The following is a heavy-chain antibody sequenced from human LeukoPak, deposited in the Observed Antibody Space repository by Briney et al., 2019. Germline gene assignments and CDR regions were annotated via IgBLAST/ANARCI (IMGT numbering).Heavy chain of an antibody. D-gene: IGHD4-17*01. Sequence: GASVKVSCKASGYTFTSYGISWVRQAPGQGLEWMGWISAYNGNTNYAQKLQGRVTMTTDTSTSTAYMELRSLRSDDTAVSYCARDDRDYGDFPIYYWGQGTLVTVSS. CDR3: ARDDRDYGDFPIYY. CDR2: ISAYNGNT. J-gene: IGHJ4*02. CDR1: GYTFTSYG. V-gene: IGHV1-18*01.